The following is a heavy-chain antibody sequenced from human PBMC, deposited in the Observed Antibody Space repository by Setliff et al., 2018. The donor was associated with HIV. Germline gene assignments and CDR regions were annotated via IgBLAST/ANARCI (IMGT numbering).Heavy chain of an antibody. Sequence: GGSLRLSCAASGFTFDDYGMSWVRQRPGKGLEWVGGITWNGESTGYADSLKGRVTISRDNFRNTVDLQMNNLRPEDTAVYYCAKDGDYRSGDYDAFDIWGQGTMVTVSS. J-gene: IGHJ3*02. V-gene: IGHV3-20*04. CDR1: GFTFDDYG. CDR2: ITWNGEST. CDR3: AKDGDYRSGDYDAFDI. D-gene: IGHD6-25*01.